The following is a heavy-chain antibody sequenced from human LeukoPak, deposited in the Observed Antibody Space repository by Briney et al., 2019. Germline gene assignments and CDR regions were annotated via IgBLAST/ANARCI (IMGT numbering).Heavy chain of an antibody. CDR1: GGSFSGYY. J-gene: IGHJ3*02. Sequence: SETLSLTCAVYGGSFSGYYWSWIRQPPGKGLEWIGEINHSGSTNYNPSLKSRVTISVDTSKNQFSLKLSSVTAADTAVYYCARDRANSRDDIWGQGTMVTVSS. CDR3: ARDRANSRDDI. CDR2: INHSGST. V-gene: IGHV4-34*01. D-gene: IGHD2/OR15-2a*01.